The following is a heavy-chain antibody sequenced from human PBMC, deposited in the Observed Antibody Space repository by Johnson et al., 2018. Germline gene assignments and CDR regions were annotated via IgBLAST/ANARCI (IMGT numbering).Heavy chain of an antibody. CDR1: GFTFSSYS. V-gene: IGHV3-21*01. J-gene: IGHJ6*02. D-gene: IGHD6-19*01. CDR2: ISSSSSYI. CDR3: ARDRVGSGWHYYYGMDV. Sequence: VQLVESGGGLVKPGGSLRLSCAASGFTFSSYSMNWVRQAPGKGLEWVSSISSSSSYIYYAASVKGRFTISRDNAKNSLYLQMNRLRAEDTAVYYRARDRVGSGWHYYYGMDVWGQGTTVTVSS.